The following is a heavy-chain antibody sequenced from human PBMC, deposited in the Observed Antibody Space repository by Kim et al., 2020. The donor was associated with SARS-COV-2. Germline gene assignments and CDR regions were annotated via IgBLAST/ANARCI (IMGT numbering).Heavy chain of an antibody. CDR2: K. J-gene: IGHJ4*02. CDR3: ATKIAAAGIGY. V-gene: IGHV3-30*01. D-gene: IGHD6-13*01. Sequence: KNHLHSVRVHSTLARDNSKNTLDLQMNSLRAEDTAVYYCATKIAAAGIGYWGQGTLVTVSS.